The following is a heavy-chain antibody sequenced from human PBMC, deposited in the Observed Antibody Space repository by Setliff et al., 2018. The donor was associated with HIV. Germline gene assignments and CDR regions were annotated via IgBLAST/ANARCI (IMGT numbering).Heavy chain of an antibody. J-gene: IGHJ2*01. CDR3: ARLRVVVVPAASWYFDL. Sequence: GGSLRLSCAASGFTFSDYYMSWIRQSPGKGLEFISYISSRGSTIYYADSVKGRFTISRDNAKNSLYLQMNSLRAEETAVYYCARLRVVVVPAASWYFDLWGRGTLVTVSS. CDR2: ISSRGSTI. CDR1: GFTFSDYY. V-gene: IGHV3-11*04. D-gene: IGHD2-2*01.